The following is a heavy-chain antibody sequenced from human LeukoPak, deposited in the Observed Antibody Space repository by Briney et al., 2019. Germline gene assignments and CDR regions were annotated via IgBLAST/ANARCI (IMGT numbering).Heavy chain of an antibody. Sequence: SETLSLTCTVSGGSISSYYWSWIRQPPGKGLEWIGYIYYSGSTNYNPSLKSRVTISVDTSKNQFSLKLSSVTAADTAVSYCARGSGSYPYYFDYWGQGTLVTVSS. V-gene: IGHV4-59*01. CDR2: IYYSGST. J-gene: IGHJ4*02. CDR1: GGSISSYY. CDR3: ARGSGSYPYYFDY. D-gene: IGHD1-26*01.